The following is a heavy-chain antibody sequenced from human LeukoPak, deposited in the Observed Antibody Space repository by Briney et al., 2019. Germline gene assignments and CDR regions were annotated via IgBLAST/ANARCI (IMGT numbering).Heavy chain of an antibody. J-gene: IGHJ5*01. Sequence: TSETLSLTCTVSGGSISSGGYYWSWIRQHPGKGLEWIGTVSYSGTTYYKSSLKSRVTISVDTSKNQFSLYLNSVTAADTAVYYCARHGGYIYLNWFDPWGQGTLVTVSS. D-gene: IGHD6-19*01. V-gene: IGHV4-39*01. CDR2: VSYSGTT. CDR3: ARHGGYIYLNWFDP. CDR1: GGSISSGGYY.